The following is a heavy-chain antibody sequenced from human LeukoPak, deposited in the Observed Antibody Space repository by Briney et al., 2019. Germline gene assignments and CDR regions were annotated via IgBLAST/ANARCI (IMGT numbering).Heavy chain of an antibody. V-gene: IGHV1-46*01. CDR2: INPSGGST. CDR3: ARDRTMVRGVDTYLFDY. Sequence: ASVKVSCKASGYTFTSYYMHWVRQAPGQGLEWMGIINPSGGSTSYAQKFQGRVTMTRDTSTSTVYMELSSLRSEDTAVYYCARDRTMVRGVDTYLFDYWGQGTLVTVSS. D-gene: IGHD3-10*01. CDR1: GYTFTSYY. J-gene: IGHJ4*02.